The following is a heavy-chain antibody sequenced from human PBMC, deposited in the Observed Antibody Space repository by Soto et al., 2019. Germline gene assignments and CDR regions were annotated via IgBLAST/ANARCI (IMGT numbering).Heavy chain of an antibody. D-gene: IGHD3-10*01. V-gene: IGHV3-9*01. CDR1: GFTFDDYV. Sequence: EVQLVESGGGLVQPGRSLRLSCAASGFTFDDYVMHWVRQAPGKGLEWVSGISWNSGSIGYADSVKGRFTISRDNAKNSLYLQMNSLRAEDTALYYCAKDEWFGELLSFAGFDIWGQGTMVTVSS. J-gene: IGHJ3*02. CDR3: AKDEWFGELLSFAGFDI. CDR2: ISWNSGSI.